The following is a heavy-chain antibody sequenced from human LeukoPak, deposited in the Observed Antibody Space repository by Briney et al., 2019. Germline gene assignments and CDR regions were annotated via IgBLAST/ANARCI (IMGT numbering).Heavy chain of an antibody. V-gene: IGHV3-53*01. D-gene: IGHD2-15*01. Sequence: GGSLRLSCAASGFTVSSNYMSWVRQAPGKGLEWVSVIYSGGSTYYADSVKGRFTISRDNSKNTLYLQVNSLRAEDMAIYYCAKNGDRGAYCSGGTCYPYFYYYMDVWGKGTTVTFSS. CDR3: AKNGDRGAYCSGGTCYPYFYYYMDV. CDR2: IYSGGST. CDR1: GFTVSSNY. J-gene: IGHJ6*03.